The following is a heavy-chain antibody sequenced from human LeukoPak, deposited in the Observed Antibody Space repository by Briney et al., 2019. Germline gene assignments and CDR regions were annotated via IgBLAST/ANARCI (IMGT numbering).Heavy chain of an antibody. CDR3: ARESGDSSGYLFDY. Sequence: RASVKVSCKASGYTFTGYHMHWVRQAPGQGLEWMGWINPNSGGTNYAQKFQGRVTMTRDTSISTAYMELSRLRSDDTAAYYCARESGDSSGYLFDYWGQGTLVTVSS. D-gene: IGHD3-22*01. J-gene: IGHJ4*02. V-gene: IGHV1-2*02. CDR2: INPNSGGT. CDR1: GYTFTGYH.